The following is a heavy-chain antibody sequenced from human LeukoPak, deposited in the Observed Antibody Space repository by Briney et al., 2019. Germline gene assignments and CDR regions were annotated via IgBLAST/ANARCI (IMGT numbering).Heavy chain of an antibody. J-gene: IGHJ4*02. CDR1: GDSISSRSYY. Sequence: PSETLSLTCTVSGDSISSRSYYWGWVRQPPGKGLEWIGSIYYSGSTYYNPSLKVRVTISADTSKNQFSLKVRSVTAADTAVYYCARHTDYYDSSGYPDYWGRGTLATVSS. CDR3: ARHTDYYDSSGYPDY. D-gene: IGHD3-22*01. CDR2: IYYSGST. V-gene: IGHV4-39*01.